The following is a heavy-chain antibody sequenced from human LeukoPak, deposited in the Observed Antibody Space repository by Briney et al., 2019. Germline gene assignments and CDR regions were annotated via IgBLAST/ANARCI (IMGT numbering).Heavy chain of an antibody. V-gene: IGHV3-23*01. J-gene: IGHJ4*02. CDR1: GFTFSSYA. D-gene: IGHD3-3*01. CDR3: AKGYDYWSGYQDYFDY. CDR2: ISGSGGST. Sequence: GGSLRLSCAASGFTFSSYAMSWVRQAPGKGLEWVSAISGSGGSTYYADSVKGRFTISRDNSKNTLYLQMNSLRAEDTAVYYCAKGYDYWSGYQDYFDYWGQGTLVTVSS.